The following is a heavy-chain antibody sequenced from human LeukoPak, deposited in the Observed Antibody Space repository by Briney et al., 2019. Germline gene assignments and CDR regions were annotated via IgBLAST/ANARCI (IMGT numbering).Heavy chain of an antibody. CDR2: ISSSSSYI. D-gene: IGHD5-18*01. Sequence: GGSLRLSCAASGFTSSSYSMNWVRQAPGKGLEWVSSISSSSSYIYYADSVKGRFTISRDNAKNSLYLQMNSLRGEDTDVYYCARRGHGYGSPFDYWGQGTLVTVSS. V-gene: IGHV3-21*01. CDR3: ARRGHGYGSPFDY. CDR1: GFTSSSYS. J-gene: IGHJ4*02.